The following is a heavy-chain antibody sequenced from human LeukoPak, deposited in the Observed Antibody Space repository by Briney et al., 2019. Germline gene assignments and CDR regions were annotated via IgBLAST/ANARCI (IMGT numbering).Heavy chain of an antibody. D-gene: IGHD3-16*01. CDR2: IKQVGSEK. Sequence: GGSLRLSCAASGFTFSSSWMSWVRQGPGKGLEWVANIKQVGSEKHYVGSVKGRFTISRDNAKNSLYLQMDSLRAEDTAVCYCARDYDWGQGTLVTVSS. CDR3: ARDYD. V-gene: IGHV3-7*04. CDR1: GFTFSSSW. J-gene: IGHJ4*02.